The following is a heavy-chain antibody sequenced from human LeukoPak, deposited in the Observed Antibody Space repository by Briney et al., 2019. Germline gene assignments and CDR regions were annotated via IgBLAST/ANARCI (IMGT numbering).Heavy chain of an antibody. CDR1: GFTFSSYS. D-gene: IGHD1-26*01. CDR3: ARYRYSGSYYY. CDR2: INSDGSST. V-gene: IGHV3-74*01. J-gene: IGHJ4*02. Sequence: PGGSLRLSCAASGFTFSSYSMNWVRQAPGKGLVWVSRINSDGSSTSYADSVKGRFTISRDNAKNTLYLQMNSLRAEDTAVYYCARYRYSGSYYYWGQGTLVTVSS.